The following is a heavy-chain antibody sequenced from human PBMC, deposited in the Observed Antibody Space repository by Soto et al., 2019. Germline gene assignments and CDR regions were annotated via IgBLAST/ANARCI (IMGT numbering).Heavy chain of an antibody. CDR2: ISSSGSTI. Sequence: GGSLRLSCAASGFTFSDYYMSWIRQAPGKGLEWVSYISSSGSTIYYADSVKGRFTISRDNAKNSLYLQMNSLRAEDTAVYYCARTLKQAEAVYYYYYYMDVWGKGTTVTVSS. CDR1: GFTFSDYY. J-gene: IGHJ6*03. D-gene: IGHD6-19*01. CDR3: ARTLKQAEAVYYYYYYMDV. V-gene: IGHV3-11*01.